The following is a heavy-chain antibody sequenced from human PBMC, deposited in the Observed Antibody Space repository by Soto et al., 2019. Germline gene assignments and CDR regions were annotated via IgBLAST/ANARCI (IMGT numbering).Heavy chain of an antibody. D-gene: IGHD5-12*01. V-gene: IGHV4-30-2*01. CDR1: GVSISRGGYS. J-gene: IGHJ6*02. Sequence: QLQLQESGSRLVKPSQTLSLTCDVSGVSISRGGYSWNWIRQPPGKGLEWIGHIFQNGDTFYNPSLKSRVTMSVDKSKNQFSLNLSSVTAADTAVYYCASGFIGCDHRPMYGMDVWGQGTTVTVSS. CDR3: ASGFIGCDHRPMYGMDV. CDR2: IFQNGDT.